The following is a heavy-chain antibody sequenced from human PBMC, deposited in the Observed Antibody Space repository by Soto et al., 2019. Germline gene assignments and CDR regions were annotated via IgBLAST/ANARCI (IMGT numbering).Heavy chain of an antibody. D-gene: IGHD3-3*01. J-gene: IGHJ4*02. CDR1: GGSIDDYY. CDR2: IYHSVGT. Sequence: QVQLQESGPGLVAPSDTLSLTCSVSGGSIDDYYWSWIRQPPGKGLEWVAFIYHSVGTDYSPSLQSRVSLSVDTSKNQFSLRLTSVTAADTAVYYCARVRVDADDLFYFDSWGEGTLVTVSS. CDR3: ARVRVDADDLFYFDS. V-gene: IGHV4-59*07.